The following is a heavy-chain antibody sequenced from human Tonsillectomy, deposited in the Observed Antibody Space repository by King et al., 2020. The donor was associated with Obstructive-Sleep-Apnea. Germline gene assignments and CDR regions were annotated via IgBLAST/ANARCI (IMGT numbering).Heavy chain of an antibody. J-gene: IGHJ4*02. CDR1: GFTFSDHY. D-gene: IGHD4-17*01. CDR3: ARAGSRYGVDY. Sequence: VQLVESGGVLVQPGGSLRLSCAASGFTFSDHYMDWVRPAPGKGLEWVGCIRKKVNSYTTEYAASVKGRFTISRDDSVNSLYLHMSNLKTADTAVYSCARAGSRYGVDYWGQGTLVTVSS. CDR2: IRKKVNSYTT. V-gene: IGHV3-72*01.